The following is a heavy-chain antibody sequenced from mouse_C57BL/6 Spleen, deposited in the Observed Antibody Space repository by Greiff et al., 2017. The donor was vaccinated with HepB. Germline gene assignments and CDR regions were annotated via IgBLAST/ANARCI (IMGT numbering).Heavy chain of an antibody. CDR1: GYTFTDYY. CDR2: IYPGSGNT. J-gene: IGHJ1*03. Sequence: QVQLKESGPELVKPGASVKISCKASGYTFTDYYINWVKQRPGQGLEWIGWIYPGSGNTKYNEKFKGKATLTVDTSSSTAYMQLSSLTSEDSAVYFCAREGIITTVVARYFDVWGTGTTVTVSS. V-gene: IGHV1-84*01. CDR3: AREGIITTVVARYFDV. D-gene: IGHD1-1*01.